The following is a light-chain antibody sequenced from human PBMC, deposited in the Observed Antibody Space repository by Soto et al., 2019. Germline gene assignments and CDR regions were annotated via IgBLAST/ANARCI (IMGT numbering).Light chain of an antibody. CDR3: QQYHSVPYT. CDR1: QSISSW. J-gene: IGKJ2*01. V-gene: IGKV1-5*01. CDR2: DAS. Sequence: DIQMTQSPSTLSASVGDRVTITCRASQSISSWLAWYQQKPGKAPNLLIYDASSLQGGVPSRFSVSGSGTEFTLTISSLQPDDFATYYCQQYHSVPYTFGQGTKLEIK.